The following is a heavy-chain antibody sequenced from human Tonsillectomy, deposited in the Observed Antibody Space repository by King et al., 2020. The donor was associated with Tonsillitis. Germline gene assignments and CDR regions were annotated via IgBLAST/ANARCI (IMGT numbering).Heavy chain of an antibody. V-gene: IGHV4-38-2*02. Sequence: VQLQESGPGLVKPSETLSLTCTVSGYSISSGYFWGWIRQPPGKGLEWIGNIFHSGSTYYNPSLNSRVTISVDTSKNQFSLELSSVTAADTAVYYCSRADHDYGDYVGDWYFDLWGRGTLVTVSS. J-gene: IGHJ2*01. CDR1: GYSISSGYF. CDR3: SRADHDYGDYVGDWYFDL. CDR2: IFHSGST. D-gene: IGHD4-17*01.